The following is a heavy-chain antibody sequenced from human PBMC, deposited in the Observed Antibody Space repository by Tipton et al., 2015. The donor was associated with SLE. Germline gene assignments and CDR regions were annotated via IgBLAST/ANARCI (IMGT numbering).Heavy chain of an antibody. CDR3: ARDEYRYDTTGYHLLGHFDI. CDR1: GDSVSSTSYY. Sequence: TLSLTCIVSGDSVSSTSYYWGWIRQPPGKGLEWVGTVYYTGNTFYNPSLKSRVTISVDTSKNQFSLKLSSVTAADTAVYYCARDEYRYDTTGYHLLGHFDIWGQGTKVTVSS. V-gene: IGHV4-39*07. J-gene: IGHJ3*02. CDR2: VYYTGNT. D-gene: IGHD3-22*01.